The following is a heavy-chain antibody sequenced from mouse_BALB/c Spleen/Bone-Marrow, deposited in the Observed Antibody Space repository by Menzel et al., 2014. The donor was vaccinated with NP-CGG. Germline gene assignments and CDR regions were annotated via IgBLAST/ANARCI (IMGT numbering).Heavy chain of an antibody. D-gene: IGHD2-12*01. CDR1: GYTFTIYW. J-gene: IGHJ3*01. CDR3: ARYGGRSYDGLAY. Sequence: QVQLKESGAELAKPGASVKMSCKASGYTFTIYWMHWVKQRPGQGLEWIGYINPSTGYTEYNQKFKDKATLTADKSSSTAYMQLSSLTSEDSAVYYCARYGGRSYDGLAYRGQGTLVTVSA. V-gene: IGHV1-7*01. CDR2: INPSTGYT.